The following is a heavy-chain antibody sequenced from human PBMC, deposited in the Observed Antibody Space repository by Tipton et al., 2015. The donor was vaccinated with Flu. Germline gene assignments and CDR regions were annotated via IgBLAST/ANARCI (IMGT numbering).Heavy chain of an antibody. CDR1: GFTLSGYY. Sequence: QLVQSGGGLVKPGGSLRLSCAASGFTLSGYYMTWVRQSPGKGLEWVAKIKGDGSDIAYVDSVKGRFTISRDNAKSSLYLQMNSLRVEDTAIYYCARWTYSSGCYLDYWGQGTLVTVSS. J-gene: IGHJ4*02. V-gene: IGHV3-7*01. D-gene: IGHD6-19*01. CDR2: IKGDGSDI. CDR3: ARWTYSSGCYLDY.